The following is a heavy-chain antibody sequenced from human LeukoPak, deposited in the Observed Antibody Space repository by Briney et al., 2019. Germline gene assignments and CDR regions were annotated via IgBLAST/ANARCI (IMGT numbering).Heavy chain of an antibody. Sequence: ASVKVSCKASGYTFTNYYMHWVRQAPGQGLEWMGIINPRGDSTNYAQKFQGRVTMTRDTSTSTVYMELSSLRSEDTAMYYCARDLGDCSGGSCYPYNWFDPWGQGTLVTVSS. CDR2: INPRGDST. V-gene: IGHV1-46*01. D-gene: IGHD2-15*01. J-gene: IGHJ5*02. CDR3: ARDLGDCSGGSCYPYNWFDP. CDR1: GYTFTNYY.